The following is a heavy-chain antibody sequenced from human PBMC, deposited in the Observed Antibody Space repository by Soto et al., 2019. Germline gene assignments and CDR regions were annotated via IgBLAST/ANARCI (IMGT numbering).Heavy chain of an antibody. Sequence: SVKVSCKSSGGTFSSYAISWVRQAPGQVLEWMGGIIPIFGTANYAQKFQGRVTITADESTSTAYMELSSLRSEDTAVYYCARAPAMVRGVIGYYYYGMDVWGQGTTVTSP. CDR1: GGTFSSYA. V-gene: IGHV1-69*01. CDR2: IIPIFGTA. D-gene: IGHD3-10*01. J-gene: IGHJ6*02. CDR3: ARAPAMVRGVIGYYYYGMDV.